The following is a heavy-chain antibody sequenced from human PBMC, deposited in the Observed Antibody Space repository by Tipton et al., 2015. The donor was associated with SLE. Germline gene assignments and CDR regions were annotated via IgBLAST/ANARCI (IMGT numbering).Heavy chain of an antibody. D-gene: IGHD3-16*01. Sequence: GLVKPSETLSLTCTVSSGSISSHYWNWIRQPPGKGLEWIGHIYNNENTNYNPSLKSRVTISVDTSKNQFSLRLSSVTAADTALYYCARDNVDLVGGFFDFWGHGTLVTVSS. CDR1: SGSISSHY. CDR3: ARDNVDLVGGFFDF. V-gene: IGHV4-59*11. J-gene: IGHJ4*01. CDR2: IYNNENT.